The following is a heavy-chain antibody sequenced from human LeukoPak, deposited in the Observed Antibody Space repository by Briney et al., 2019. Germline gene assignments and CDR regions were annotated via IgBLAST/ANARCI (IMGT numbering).Heavy chain of an antibody. CDR1: GSTLTDYY. J-gene: IGHJ4*02. CDR2: IIPHSGGT. V-gene: IGHV1-2*02. Sequence: ASVKVSCKASGSTLTDYYVHWVRQAPGQDLEWMGFIIPHSGGTNYRQRFQGRVLMTRDMSIGTFYMELSSLRSDDTAVYYCSTEDKFCTTPKCGVYWGQGTLVTVSS. CDR3: STEDKFCTTPKCGVY. D-gene: IGHD2-15*01.